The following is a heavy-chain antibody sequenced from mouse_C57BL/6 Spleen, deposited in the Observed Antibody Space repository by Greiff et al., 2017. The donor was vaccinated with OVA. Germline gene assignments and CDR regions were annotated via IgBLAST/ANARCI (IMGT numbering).Heavy chain of an antibody. V-gene: IGHV2-5*01. CDR2: IWRGGST. D-gene: IGHD1-1*01. Sequence: QVQLQQSGPGLVQPSQSLSITCTVSGFSLTSYGVHWVRQSPGKGLEWLGVIWRGGSTDYNAAFMSRLSITKDNSKSQVFFKMNSLQADDTAIYYCAKNGYYYGSSDWYFDVWGTGTTVTVSS. CDR3: AKNGYYYGSSDWYFDV. J-gene: IGHJ1*03. CDR1: GFSLTSYG.